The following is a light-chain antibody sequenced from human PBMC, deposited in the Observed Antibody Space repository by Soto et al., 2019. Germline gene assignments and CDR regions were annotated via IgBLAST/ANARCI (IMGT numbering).Light chain of an antibody. Sequence: DIQMTQSPSTLSASVGDRVTITCRASQSISSWLAWYQQKPGEAPKLLIYDASNLESGVPSRFSGNGSGTEFTLTISSLQADDFATYYCQQYNAYSPLTFGGGNKVEI. V-gene: IGKV1-5*01. CDR2: DAS. J-gene: IGKJ4*01. CDR1: QSISSW. CDR3: QQYNAYSPLT.